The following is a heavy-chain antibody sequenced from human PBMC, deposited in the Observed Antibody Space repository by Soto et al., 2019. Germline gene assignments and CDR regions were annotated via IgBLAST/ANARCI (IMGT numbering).Heavy chain of an antibody. D-gene: IGHD2-21*01. V-gene: IGHV3-30-3*01. J-gene: IGHJ6*02. CDR3: ARDGVAIQSTAYYYGMDV. CDR2: ISYDGSNK. Sequence: GGSLRLSCAASGFTFSSYAMHWVRQAPGKGLEWVAVISYDGSNKYYADSGKGRFTISRDNSKNTLYLQMNSLRAEDTAVYYCARDGVAIQSTAYYYGMDVWGQGTTVTVSS. CDR1: GFTFSSYA.